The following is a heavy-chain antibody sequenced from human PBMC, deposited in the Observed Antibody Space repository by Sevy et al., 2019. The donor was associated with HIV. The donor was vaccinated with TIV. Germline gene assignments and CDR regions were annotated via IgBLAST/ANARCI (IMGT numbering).Heavy chain of an antibody. CDR1: GFTFSDYE. D-gene: IGHD3-22*01. Sequence: GGSLRLSCAASGFTFSDYEMNWVRQVPGKGLEWVSYISDSGRTEYYAYSLRGRFTISRDNTQKSLHLQMNSLRAEDTAVYYCVRDKVKGYHSDDVFDIWGQGTTVTVSS. CDR3: VRDKVKGYHSDDVFDI. V-gene: IGHV3-48*03. CDR2: ISDSGRTE. J-gene: IGHJ3*02.